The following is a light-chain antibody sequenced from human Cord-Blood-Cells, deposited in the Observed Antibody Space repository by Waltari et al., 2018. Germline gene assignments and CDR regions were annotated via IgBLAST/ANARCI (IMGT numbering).Light chain of an antibody. V-gene: IGLV2-23*01. CDR3: CSYAGSSTFYV. J-gene: IGLJ1*01. CDR1: SSDVGCYNL. CDR2: EGS. Sequence: QSALTQPASVSGSPGQSITISCTGTSSDVGCYNLFSWYQQHPGKAPKLMIYEGSKRPSGVSNRFSGSKSGNTASLTISGLQAEDEADYYCCSYAGSSTFYVFGTGTKVTVL.